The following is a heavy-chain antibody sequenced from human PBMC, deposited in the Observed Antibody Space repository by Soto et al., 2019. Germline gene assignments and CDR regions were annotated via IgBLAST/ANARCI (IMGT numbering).Heavy chain of an antibody. J-gene: IGHJ5*02. CDR3: ARHRYYGGNWFDP. CDR1: GGSISSSSYY. D-gene: IGHD4-17*01. CDR2: IYYSGNT. Sequence: PSETLSLTCTVSGGSISSSSYYWGWIRQPPGKGLEWIGSIYYSGNTYYTPSLKSRVTISVDTSKNQFSLKLSSVTAADTAVYYCARHRYYGGNWFDPWGQGTLVTVSS. V-gene: IGHV4-39*01.